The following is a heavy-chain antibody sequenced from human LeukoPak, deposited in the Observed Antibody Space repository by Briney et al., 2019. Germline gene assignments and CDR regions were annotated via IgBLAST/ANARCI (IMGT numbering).Heavy chain of an antibody. J-gene: IGHJ4*02. CDR3: AGHDAAAVVEY. V-gene: IGHV4-39*01. D-gene: IGHD6-19*01. CDR2: IYYSGNT. CDR1: GASISSHTYY. Sequence: SETLSLTCTVSGASISSHTYYWGWIRQAPGKGLEWIGSIYYSGNTYYNPSLKSRVTISVDTSKNQFSLELRSVIAAVYYCAGHDAAAVVEYWGQGTLVTVSS.